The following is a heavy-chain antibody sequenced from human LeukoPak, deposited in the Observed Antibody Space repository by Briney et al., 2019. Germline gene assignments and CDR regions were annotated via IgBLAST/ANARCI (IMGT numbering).Heavy chain of an antibody. V-gene: IGHV3-20*04. CDR2: INWNGASI. Sequence: PGGSLRLSCIASAFTFDDYGMSWVRQAPGKGLEWVSGINWNGASIGYADSVKGRFTISRDNAKNSLYLQMNSLRAEDTTLYYCVRGAPTYCSGGSCYSGDAFDSGGQGTMVTVS. D-gene: IGHD2-15*01. CDR1: AFTFDDYG. J-gene: IGHJ3*02. CDR3: VRGAPTYCSGGSCYSGDAFDS.